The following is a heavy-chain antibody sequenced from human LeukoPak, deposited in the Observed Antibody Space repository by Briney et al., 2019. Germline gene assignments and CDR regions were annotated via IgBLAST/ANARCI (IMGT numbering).Heavy chain of an antibody. D-gene: IGHD5-12*01. V-gene: IGHV3-30-3*01. CDR3: ARGGDSRGDWFDP. CDR2: ISYDGSNK. CDR1: GFTFSTYA. Sequence: PGGSLRLSCAATGFTFSTYAMHWVRQAPGKGLEWVAVISYDGSNKYYADSVKGRFTISRDNSKNTLYLQMNSLRAEDTAAYYCARGGDSRGDWFDPWGQGTLVTVSS. J-gene: IGHJ5*02.